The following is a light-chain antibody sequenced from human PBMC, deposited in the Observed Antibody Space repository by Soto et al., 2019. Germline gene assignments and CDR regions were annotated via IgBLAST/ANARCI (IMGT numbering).Light chain of an antibody. CDR1: QSVSTN. J-gene: IGKJ3*01. Sequence: EIVLTQSPATLSLSPGERATLSCRASQSVSTNLAWYQQKPGQAPRLRIYDASNRATDIPARFSGSGSGTDFTLTISSLEPEDFAVYYCQQNNNWPSFTFGPGTKVDI. V-gene: IGKV3-11*01. CDR3: QQNNNWPSFT. CDR2: DAS.